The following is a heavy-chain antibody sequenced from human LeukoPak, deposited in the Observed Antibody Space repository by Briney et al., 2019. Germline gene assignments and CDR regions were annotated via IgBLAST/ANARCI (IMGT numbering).Heavy chain of an antibody. Sequence: SETLSLTCTVSGGSISSSSYYWSWIRQPAGKGLEWIGRIYTSGSTNYNPSLKSRVTISVDTSKNQFYLKLSSVTAADTAVYYCARVAGSVLDWGQGTLVTVSS. V-gene: IGHV4-61*02. CDR2: IYTSGST. CDR1: GGSISSSSYY. J-gene: IGHJ4*02. D-gene: IGHD2-8*01. CDR3: ARVAGSVLD.